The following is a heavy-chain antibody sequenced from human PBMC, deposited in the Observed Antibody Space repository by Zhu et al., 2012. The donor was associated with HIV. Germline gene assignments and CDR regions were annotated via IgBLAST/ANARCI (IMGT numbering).Heavy chain of an antibody. Sequence: QVQLQESGPGLVKPSETLSLTCTVSGGSISRDNYFWGWIRQPPGKGLEWIGSFYYGGTTYYKSSLKSRVTISVDTSKNHFSLKLSSVTAADTAVYYCAAYIYASGITFD. D-gene: IGHD3-10*01. V-gene: IGHV4-39*02. J-gene: IGHJ4*01. CDR2: FYYGGTT. CDR3: AAYIYASGITFD. CDR1: GGSISRDNYF.